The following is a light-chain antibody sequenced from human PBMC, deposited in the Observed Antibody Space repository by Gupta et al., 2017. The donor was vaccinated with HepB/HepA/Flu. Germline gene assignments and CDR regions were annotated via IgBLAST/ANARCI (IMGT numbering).Light chain of an antibody. CDR2: KDT. CDR1: ALPNQY. V-gene: IGLV3-25*03. CDR3: QSADSSGSFVV. J-gene: IGLJ2*01. Sequence: SYELTQPPSVSVSPGQTARTTCPGDALPNQYAFWYQQKPGQAPVLVIYKDTERPSGIPERFSGSNSGKTVTLTISGVQAEDEADYYYQSADSSGSFVVFGGGTKLTVL.